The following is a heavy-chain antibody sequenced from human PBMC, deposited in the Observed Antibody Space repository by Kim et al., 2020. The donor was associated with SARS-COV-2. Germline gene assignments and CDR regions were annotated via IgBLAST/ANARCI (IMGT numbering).Heavy chain of an antibody. V-gene: IGHV7-4-1*02. J-gene: IGHJ4*02. D-gene: IGHD6-13*01. CDR3: ARDHSTAAGDHDY. Sequence: YAQGFKGRFVFSLDTSVSTAYLQISSLKAADTAVYYCARDHSTAAGDHDYWGQGTLVTVSS.